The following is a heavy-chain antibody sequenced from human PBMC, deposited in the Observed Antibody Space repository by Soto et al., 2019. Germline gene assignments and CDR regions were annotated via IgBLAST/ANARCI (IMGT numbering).Heavy chain of an antibody. J-gene: IGHJ2*01. CDR2: ITGNGGNT. Sequence: PGGSLRLSFAASGFTFSSSAMSWVRQAPGKGLEWVSGITGNGGNTYYADSVKGRFTISRDNSKDTLSLLMNSLTVEDTAAYYCAKGANNGGVIIRYFERWGSGTLVTVSS. CDR3: AKGANNGGVIIRYFER. CDR1: GFTFSSSA. V-gene: IGHV3-23*01. D-gene: IGHD2-8*01.